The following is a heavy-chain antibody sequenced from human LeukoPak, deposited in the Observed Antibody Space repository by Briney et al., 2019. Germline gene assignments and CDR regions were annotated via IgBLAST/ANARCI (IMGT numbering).Heavy chain of an antibody. CDR1: GYTFTGYY. J-gene: IGHJ6*04. V-gene: IGHV1-2*02. Sequence: ASVKVSCRASGYTFTGYYMHWVRQAPGQGLEWMGWINPNSGGTNYAQKFQGRVTMTRDTSISTAYMELSRLRSDDTAVYYCARDRPWYYYDSSGYRRMDVWGKGTTVTISS. CDR3: ARDRPWYYYDSSGYRRMDV. D-gene: IGHD3-22*01. CDR2: INPNSGGT.